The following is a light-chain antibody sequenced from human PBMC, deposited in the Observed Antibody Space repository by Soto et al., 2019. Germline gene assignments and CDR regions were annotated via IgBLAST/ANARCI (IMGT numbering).Light chain of an antibody. CDR1: TGAVTSGYY. CDR3: LLYYGGAQV. V-gene: IGLV7-43*01. J-gene: IGLJ3*02. CDR2: SIS. Sequence: QTVVTQEPSLTVSPGETVTLTCASSTGAVTSGYYPNWFQQKPGQATRPLIYSISNKHSWTPARFSGSLLGDKAALTLSGVQPEDEAEYYCLLYYGGAQVFGGGTKLTVL.